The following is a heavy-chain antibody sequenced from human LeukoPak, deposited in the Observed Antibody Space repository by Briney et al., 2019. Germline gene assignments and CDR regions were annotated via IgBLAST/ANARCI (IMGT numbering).Heavy chain of an antibody. J-gene: IGHJ5*01. CDR2: ISAYNGNT. V-gene: IGHV1-18*01. CDR3: ARDLWNFYDDSGYNRDFDS. Sequence: AASVKVSCKASGYTFTSYGISWVRQAPGQGLEWMGWISAYNGNTNYAQKLQGRVTMTTDTSTSTVYMELRNLRSDDTAVYYCARDLWNFYDDSGYNRDFDSWGQGTLVTVSS. CDR1: GYTFTSYG. D-gene: IGHD3-22*01.